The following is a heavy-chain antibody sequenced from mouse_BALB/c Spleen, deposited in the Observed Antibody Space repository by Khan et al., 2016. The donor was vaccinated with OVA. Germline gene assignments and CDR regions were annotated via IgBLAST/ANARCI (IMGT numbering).Heavy chain of an antibody. CDR3: ATHGSTSAWLAY. CDR1: GYTFTNYW. Sequence: QVQLKQSGAELAKPGASVKMSCKASGYTFTNYWMHWVKQRPGQGLEWIGYINPSTGYSEYNQKFKDKATLTADKSSSTAYMQLSSLTSDDSAVNYCATHGSTSAWLAYWGQGTLVTVSA. CDR2: INPSTGYS. J-gene: IGHJ3*01. D-gene: IGHD1-1*01. V-gene: IGHV1-7*01.